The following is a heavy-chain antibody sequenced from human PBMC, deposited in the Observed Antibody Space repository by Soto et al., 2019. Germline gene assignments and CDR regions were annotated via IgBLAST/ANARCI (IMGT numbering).Heavy chain of an antibody. J-gene: IGHJ4*02. Sequence: GGSLRLSCAASGFTFSSYSMNWVRQAPGKGLEWVSYISSSSSTIYYADSVKGRFTIARDNAKNSLYLQMNSLRAEDTAVYYCARDKVADYWGQGTLVTVSS. CDR1: GFTFSSYS. CDR2: ISSSSSTI. V-gene: IGHV3-48*04. CDR3: ARDKVADY.